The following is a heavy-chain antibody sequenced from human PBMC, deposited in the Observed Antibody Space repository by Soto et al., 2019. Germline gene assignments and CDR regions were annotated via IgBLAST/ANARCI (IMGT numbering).Heavy chain of an antibody. CDR1: GGSVSSGSYY. Sequence: PSETLSLTCTVSGGSVSSGSYYWSWIRQPPGKGLEWIGYIYYSGSTNYNPSLKSRVTISVDTSKNQFSLKLSSVTAADTAMYYCARQYYYDSSGSFQHWGQGTLVTVSS. D-gene: IGHD3-22*01. CDR3: ARQYYYDSSGSFQH. J-gene: IGHJ1*01. CDR2: IYYSGST. V-gene: IGHV4-61*01.